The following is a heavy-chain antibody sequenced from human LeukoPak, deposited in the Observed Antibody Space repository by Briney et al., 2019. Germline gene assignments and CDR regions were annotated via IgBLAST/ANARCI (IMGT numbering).Heavy chain of an antibody. CDR2: IYYSGST. J-gene: IGHJ4*02. Sequence: SETLSLTCTVSGGSVSSIIYYWGWIRQPPGKGLEWIGTIYYSGSTYYNVSLKSRVTISVDTSRNQFSLKLSSVTAADTAVYYCARLGTAEFDSWGQGILVTVSS. CDR1: GGSVSSIIYY. D-gene: IGHD1-1*01. CDR3: ARLGTAEFDS. V-gene: IGHV4-39*01.